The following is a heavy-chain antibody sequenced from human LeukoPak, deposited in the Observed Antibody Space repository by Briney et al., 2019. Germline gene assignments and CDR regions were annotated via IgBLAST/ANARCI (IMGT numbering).Heavy chain of an antibody. CDR2: IKIKTDVGTT. V-gene: IGHV3-15*01. Sequence: GGSLRLSCADSGFTLSNAWMSGVRPAPGKGREWVGHIKIKTDVGTTDYAAPVKGRFTISRDDSKNTLYLQMNSLKTEDTAVYYCTTEYSGYDYFDYWGQGTLVTVSS. CDR3: TTEYSGYDYFDY. J-gene: IGHJ4*02. D-gene: IGHD5-12*01. CDR1: GFTLSNAW.